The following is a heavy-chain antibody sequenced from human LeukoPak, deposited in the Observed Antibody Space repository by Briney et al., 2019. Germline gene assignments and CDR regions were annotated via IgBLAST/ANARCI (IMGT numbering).Heavy chain of an antibody. Sequence: SETLSLTCSVSDDSITMYYWTWIRQPPGKGLEWIGYVDHTGSTNFNPSLNGRVSISSDTSKNQFSLKLSSVTVADTAVYYCARGARGWFDNWGQGTLVTVSS. CDR1: DDSITMYY. CDR2: VDHTGST. V-gene: IGHV4-59*01. D-gene: IGHD6-19*01. J-gene: IGHJ4*02. CDR3: ARGARGWFDN.